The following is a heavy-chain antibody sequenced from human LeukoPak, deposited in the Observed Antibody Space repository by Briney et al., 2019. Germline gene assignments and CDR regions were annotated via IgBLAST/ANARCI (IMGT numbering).Heavy chain of an antibody. D-gene: IGHD1-1*01. V-gene: IGHV1-68*01. CDR3: ARNNWNDGLYYFDY. CDR1: GYTFTCCS. J-gene: IGHJ4*02. Sequence: ASVKVSCKASGYTFTCCSLHWLQQAPGQGLERMRWITLYNGNTNYAKKFQGRVTITRDMSLRTAYIELSSLRSEDSVVYYWARNNWNDGLYYFDYWGQGTLVTVSS. CDR2: ITLYNGNT.